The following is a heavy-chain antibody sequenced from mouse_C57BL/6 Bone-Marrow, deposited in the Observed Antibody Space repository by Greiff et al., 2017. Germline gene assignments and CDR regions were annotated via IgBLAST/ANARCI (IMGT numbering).Heavy chain of an antibody. Sequence: QVQLQQPGAELVMPGASVKLSCKASGYTFTSYWMHWVKQRPGQGLEWIGEIDPSDSYTNYNQKFKGKSTLTVDKSSSTAYMQRSSLTSEDSAVYYCARSLATQYFDVWGTGTTVTVSS. V-gene: IGHV1-69*01. J-gene: IGHJ1*03. CDR2: IDPSDSYT. D-gene: IGHD1-1*01. CDR3: ARSLATQYFDV. CDR1: GYTFTSYW.